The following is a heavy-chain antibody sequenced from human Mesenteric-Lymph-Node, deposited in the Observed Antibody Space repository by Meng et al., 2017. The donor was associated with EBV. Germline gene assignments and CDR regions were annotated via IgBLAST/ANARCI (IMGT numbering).Heavy chain of an antibody. CDR1: GYTFTGYY. D-gene: IGHD3-9*01. V-gene: IGHV1-2*02. CDR2: INPNSGGT. CDR3: ARLNDLLTGYPFDL. Sequence: QLGQVGGEVKKPGASVKVSCKASGYTFTGYYIHWVRQAPGQGLEWMGRINPNSGGTNYAQKFQGRVTMTRDTSISTAYMELSSVTAADTAVYYCARLNDLLTGYPFDLWGQGTLVTVSS. J-gene: IGHJ4*02.